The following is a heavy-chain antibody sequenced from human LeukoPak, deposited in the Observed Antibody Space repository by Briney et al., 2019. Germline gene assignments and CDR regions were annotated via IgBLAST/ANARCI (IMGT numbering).Heavy chain of an antibody. CDR1: GGTISSGGYS. CDR2: IYHSGST. D-gene: IGHD3-10*01. CDR3: ARAQLWFGELSNWFDP. Sequence: PSETLSLTCAVYGGTISSGGYSWSWIRQPPGKGLEWIGYIYHSGSTYYNPSLKSRVTISVDRSKNQFSLKLSSVTAADTAVYYCARAQLWFGELSNWFDPWGQGTLVTVSS. J-gene: IGHJ5*02. V-gene: IGHV4-30-2*01.